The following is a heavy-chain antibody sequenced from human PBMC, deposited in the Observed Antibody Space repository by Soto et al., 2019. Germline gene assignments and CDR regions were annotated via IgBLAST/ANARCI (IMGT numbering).Heavy chain of an antibody. V-gene: IGHV3-43*01. CDR3: AKEWVLGAVGCYFDF. CDR2: IRGGGGDI. J-gene: IGHJ4*01. CDR1: GFDFYRFT. Sequence: EVQLLQSGGHVVPPGGSLRISCAASGFDFYRFTMHWVRQTPERGLEWVSCIRGGGGDIRYADSLRGRFTISRDNTKNTLYLQMYSLTTDDTASYYCAKEWVLGAVGCYFDFWGHGALVTVSS. D-gene: IGHD3-16*01.